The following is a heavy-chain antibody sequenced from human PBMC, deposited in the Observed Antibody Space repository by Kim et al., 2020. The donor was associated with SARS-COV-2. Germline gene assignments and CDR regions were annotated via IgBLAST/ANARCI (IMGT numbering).Heavy chain of an antibody. Sequence: LRSRVTISGDTSKNQFSLKLSSVTAADTAVYYCARHFPASIAARLGYFDYWGQGTLVTVSS. D-gene: IGHD6-6*01. J-gene: IGHJ4*02. V-gene: IGHV4-39*01. CDR3: ARHFPASIAARLGYFDY.